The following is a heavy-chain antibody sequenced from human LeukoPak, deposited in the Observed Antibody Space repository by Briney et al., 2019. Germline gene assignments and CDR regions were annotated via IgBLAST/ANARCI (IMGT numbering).Heavy chain of an antibody. CDR1: GYSFTSYW. D-gene: IGHD3-10*01. V-gene: IGHV5-51*01. Sequence: GESLKISCKGSGYSFTSYWIGWVRQMPGKGLEWIGIIYPGDSDTRYSPSFQGQVTISADKSVSTAYLQWSSLKASDTAMYYCARPNLLGVDAFDIWGQGTMVTVSS. CDR3: ARPNLLGVDAFDI. J-gene: IGHJ3*02. CDR2: IYPGDSDT.